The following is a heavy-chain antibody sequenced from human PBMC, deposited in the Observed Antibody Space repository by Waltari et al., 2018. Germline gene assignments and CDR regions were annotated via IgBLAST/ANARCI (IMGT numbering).Heavy chain of an antibody. CDR2: ISWEGSTT. CDR3: AKDSRGYSGWVDY. D-gene: IGHD6-19*01. CDR1: GFTFDDYA. Sequence: EVQLVESGGVVVQPGGSLRLSCAASGFTFDDYAMPWVRQAPGKGLEWVSLISWEGSTTSYADSVKGRFTISRDNSKNSLYLQMNSLRAEDNALYYCAKDSRGYSGWVDYWGQGTLVTVSS. V-gene: IGHV3-43D*03. J-gene: IGHJ4*02.